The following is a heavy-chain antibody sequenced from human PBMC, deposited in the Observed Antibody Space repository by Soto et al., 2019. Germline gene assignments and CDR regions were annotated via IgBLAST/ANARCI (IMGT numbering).Heavy chain of an antibody. CDR1: GGSFSGYY. D-gene: IGHD5-18*01. CDR3: ARVMGIQLWLILGKGMDV. J-gene: IGHJ6*02. V-gene: IGHV4-34*01. Sequence: TLSLTCAVYGGSFSGYYWSWIRQPPGKGLEWIGEINHSGSTNYNPSLKSRVTISVDTSKNQFSLKLSSVTAADTAVYYCARVMGIQLWLILGKGMDVWGQGTTVTVSS. CDR2: INHSGST.